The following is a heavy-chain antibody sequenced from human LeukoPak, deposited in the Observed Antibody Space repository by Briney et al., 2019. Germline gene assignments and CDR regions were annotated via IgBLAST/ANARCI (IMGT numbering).Heavy chain of an antibody. J-gene: IGHJ3*02. CDR1: GFTFDDYA. CDR2: ISWNSGSI. Sequence: PGRSLRLSCAASGFTFDDYAMHWVRQAPGKGLEWVSGISWNSGSIGYADSVKGRFTISRDNAKNSLYLQMNSLRAEDTAVYYCAKDPRATPTRGWDDIWGQGTMVTVSS. CDR3: AKDPRATPTRGWDDI. D-gene: IGHD5-12*01. V-gene: IGHV3-9*01.